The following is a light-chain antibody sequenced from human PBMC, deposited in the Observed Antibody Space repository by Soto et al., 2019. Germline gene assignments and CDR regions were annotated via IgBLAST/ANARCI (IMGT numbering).Light chain of an antibody. CDR1: SGYSTYG. V-gene: IGLV4-69*01. CDR3: QPWGTGIWV. J-gene: IGLJ3*02. Sequence: QPVLTQSPSASASLGASVKLTCTLSSGYSTYGIAWHQQQPEKGPRFLMKLNSDGSHNNGGAIPDRFSGSSSGAERSLTISSLQREGEADYCRQPWGTGIWVFGGGTKLPVL. CDR2: LNSDGSH.